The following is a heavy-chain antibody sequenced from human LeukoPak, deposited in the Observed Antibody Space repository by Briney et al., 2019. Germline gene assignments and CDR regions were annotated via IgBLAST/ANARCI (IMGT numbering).Heavy chain of an antibody. CDR2: INNDGSNT. Sequence: AGGSLRLSCAASGFTFSSYWMHWVRQAPGKGLVWISRINNDGSNTVFADSVQGRFTVSRDNAKNTLFLQMNSLRVEDTAVYFCARGSSGPDYWGQGTLLTVSP. J-gene: IGHJ4*02. CDR1: GFTFSSYW. V-gene: IGHV3-74*01. CDR3: ARGSSGPDY. D-gene: IGHD6-19*01.